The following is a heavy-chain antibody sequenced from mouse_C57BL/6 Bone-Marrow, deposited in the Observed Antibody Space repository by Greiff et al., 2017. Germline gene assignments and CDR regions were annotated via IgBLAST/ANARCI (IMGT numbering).Heavy chain of an antibody. Sequence: VQRVESGAELVRPGASVKLSCKASGYTFTDYYINWVKQRPGQGLEWIARIYPGSGNTYYNEKFKGKATLTAEKSSSTAYMQLSSLTSEDSAVYFCARRGFTVYAMDYWGQGTSVTVSS. CDR1: GYTFTDYY. CDR2: IYPGSGNT. D-gene: IGHD1-1*01. J-gene: IGHJ4*01. CDR3: ARRGFTVYAMDY. V-gene: IGHV1-76*01.